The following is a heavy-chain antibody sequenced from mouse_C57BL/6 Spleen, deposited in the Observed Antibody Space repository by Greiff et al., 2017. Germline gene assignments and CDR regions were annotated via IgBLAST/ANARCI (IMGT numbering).Heavy chain of an antibody. D-gene: IGHD1-1*01. CDR2: IYPGSGNT. Sequence: QVQLQQSGAELVRPGASVKLSCKASGYTFTDYYINWVKQRPGQGLEWIARIYPGSGNTYYNEKFKGKATLTAEKSSSTAYMQLSRLTSEDSAVYFCARDYGSSTWYFDVWGTGTTVTVSS. V-gene: IGHV1-76*01. J-gene: IGHJ1*03. CDR1: GYTFTDYY. CDR3: ARDYGSSTWYFDV.